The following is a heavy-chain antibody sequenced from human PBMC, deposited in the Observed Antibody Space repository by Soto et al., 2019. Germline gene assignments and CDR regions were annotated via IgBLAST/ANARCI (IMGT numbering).Heavy chain of an antibody. CDR3: AKAGYSGYDQPIDY. Sequence: PGGSLRLSCAASEFTFSNYAMSWVRQAPGKGLEWVSAISGSGGSTYYADSVKGRFALSRDNSKSTLYLQMNSLRAEDTAVYYCAKAGYSGYDQPIDYWGQGTLVTVSS. D-gene: IGHD5-12*01. V-gene: IGHV3-23*01. CDR2: ISGSGGST. CDR1: EFTFSNYA. J-gene: IGHJ4*02.